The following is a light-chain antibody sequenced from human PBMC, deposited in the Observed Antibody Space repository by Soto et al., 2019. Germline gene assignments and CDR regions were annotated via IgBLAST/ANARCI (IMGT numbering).Light chain of an antibody. CDR1: SSNIGNNY. CDR2: DKN. J-gene: IGLJ2*01. V-gene: IGLV1-51*01. CDR3: GTWDSSLSAVV. Sequence: QSALTQPPSVSAAPGQKVTISCSGSSSNIGNNYVSWYQQVPGTAPKLLIYDKNKRPSGIPDRFSGSKSGTSATLGITGLQTGDEADYYCGTWDSSLSAVVFGGGTKVTVL.